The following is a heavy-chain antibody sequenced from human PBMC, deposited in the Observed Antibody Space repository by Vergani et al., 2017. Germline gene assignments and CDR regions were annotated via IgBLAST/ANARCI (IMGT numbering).Heavy chain of an antibody. CDR1: GGSISSGGYY. CDR2: IYYSGST. D-gene: IGHD2-2*01. J-gene: IGHJ5*02. Sequence: QVQLQESGPGLVKPSQTLSLTCTVSGGSISSGGYYWSWIRQHPGKGLEWIGYIYYSGSTYYNPSLKSRVTITVDTSKNQFSLKRSSVTAADTAVYYCARDTPGDCSSTSCPNNWFDPWGQGTLVTVSS. CDR3: ARDTPGDCSSTSCPNNWFDP. V-gene: IGHV4-31*03.